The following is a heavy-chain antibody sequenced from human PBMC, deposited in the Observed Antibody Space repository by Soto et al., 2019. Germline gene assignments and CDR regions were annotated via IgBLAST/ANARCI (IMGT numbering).Heavy chain of an antibody. CDR2: ILPIFDTT. D-gene: IGHD5-18*01. J-gene: IGHJ4*02. Sequence: QVQLVQSGAEVKKPGSSVKVSCQASGGIFSSNAISWVRQAPGQGLEWMGGILPIFDTTHYAQKFQGRVTITADESTSTAYMELSSLKSEDTALYYCATGGRGYSSAPRFHFEYGGQGTLVTVSS. CDR3: ATGGRGYSSAPRFHFEY. V-gene: IGHV1-69*01. CDR1: GGIFSSNA.